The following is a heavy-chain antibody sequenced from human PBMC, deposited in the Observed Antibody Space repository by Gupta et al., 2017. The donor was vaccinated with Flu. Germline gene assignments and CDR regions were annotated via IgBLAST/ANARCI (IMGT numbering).Heavy chain of an antibody. D-gene: IGHD2-2*01. CDR3: AKDEKTGPIVVPAAEKVYYYYYMDV. J-gene: IGHJ6*03. CDR2: ISGSGGST. V-gene: IGHV3-23*01. Sequence: GKGLEWVSAISGSGGSTYYADSVKGRFTISRDNSKNTLYLQMNSLRAEETAVYYCAKDEKTGPIVVPAAEKVYYYYYMDVWGKGTTVTVSS.